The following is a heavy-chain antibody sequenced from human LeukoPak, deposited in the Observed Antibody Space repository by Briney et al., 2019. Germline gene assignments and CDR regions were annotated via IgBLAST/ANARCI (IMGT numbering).Heavy chain of an antibody. D-gene: IGHD6-6*01. Sequence: SETLSLTCTVSGGSISSYYWSWIRQPPGKGLEWIGYIYYSGSTNYNPSLKSRVTISVDTSKNQFSLNLSSVTAADTAVYYCATEIQNIAGRVYWGQGTLVTVSS. CDR2: IYYSGST. J-gene: IGHJ4*02. CDR1: GGSISSYY. V-gene: IGHV4-59*08. CDR3: ATEIQNIAGRVY.